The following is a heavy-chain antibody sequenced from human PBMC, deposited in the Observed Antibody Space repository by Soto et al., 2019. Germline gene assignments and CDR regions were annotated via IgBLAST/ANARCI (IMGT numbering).Heavy chain of an antibody. D-gene: IGHD6-13*01. Sequence: PRLSCAASGFTFSSYAMSWVRQAPGKGLEWVSAISGSGSSTYYADSVKGRFTISRDNSKNTLYLQMNSLRAEDAAVYYCAKDLYSSSWGYFQHWGQGTLVTVSS. CDR2: ISGSGSST. J-gene: IGHJ1*01. V-gene: IGHV3-23*01. CDR3: AKDLYSSSWGYFQH. CDR1: GFTFSSYA.